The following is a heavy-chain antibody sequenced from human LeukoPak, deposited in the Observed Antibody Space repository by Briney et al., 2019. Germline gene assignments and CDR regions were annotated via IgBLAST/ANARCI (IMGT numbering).Heavy chain of an antibody. J-gene: IGHJ5*02. V-gene: IGHV3-53*01. CDR3: AREQYSYGSGRWFDP. D-gene: IGHD5-18*01. CDR1: GFTFGDYG. CDR2: IYSGGST. Sequence: GGSLRLSCTASGFTFGDYGMSWVRQAPGKGLEWVSVIYSGGSTYYADSVKGRFTISRDNSKNTLYLQMNSLRAEDTAVYYCAREQYSYGSGRWFDPWGQGTLVTVSS.